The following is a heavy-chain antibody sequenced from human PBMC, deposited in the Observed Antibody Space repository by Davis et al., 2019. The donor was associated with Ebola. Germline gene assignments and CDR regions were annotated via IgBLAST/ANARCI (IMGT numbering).Heavy chain of an antibody. Sequence: ASVKVSCKASGYTFTSYGISWVRQAPGQGLEWMGWISAYNGNTNYAQKLQGRVTMTTDTSTSTAYMELRSLRSDDTAVYYCARFLKQRGYDYYLFDYWGQGTLVTVSS. CDR2: ISAYNGNT. CDR3: ARFLKQRGYDYYLFDY. J-gene: IGHJ4*02. D-gene: IGHD5-12*01. V-gene: IGHV1-18*01. CDR1: GYTFTSYG.